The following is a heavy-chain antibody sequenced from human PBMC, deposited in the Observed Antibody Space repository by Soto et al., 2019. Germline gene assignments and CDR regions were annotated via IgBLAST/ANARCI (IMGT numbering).Heavy chain of an antibody. CDR1: GITFSNYW. D-gene: IGHD5-12*01. V-gene: IGHV3-74*01. CDR3: ARESSGYSSYFDY. CDR2: ISRDASST. J-gene: IGHJ4*02. Sequence: GGSLRLSCAGSGITFSNYWIHWVRQAPGQGLAWVSRISRDASSTSYADSVKGRFTISRDFAKNTVYLQMNSLRAEDTAVYYCARESSGYSSYFDYWGQGIMVTVSS.